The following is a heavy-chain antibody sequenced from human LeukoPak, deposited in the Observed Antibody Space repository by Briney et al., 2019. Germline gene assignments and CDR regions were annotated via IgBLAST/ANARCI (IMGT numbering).Heavy chain of an antibody. D-gene: IGHD3-22*01. V-gene: IGHV1-18*01. CDR2: ISAYNGNT. Sequence: VASVKVSCKASGYTFTSYGISWVRQAPGQGLEWMGWISAYNGNTNYAQKLQGRVTMTTDTSTGTAYMELRSLRSDDTAVYYCARDTYYDSSGYYSYYGMDVWGQGTTVTVSS. CDR1: GYTFTSYG. J-gene: IGHJ6*02. CDR3: ARDTYYDSSGYYSYYGMDV.